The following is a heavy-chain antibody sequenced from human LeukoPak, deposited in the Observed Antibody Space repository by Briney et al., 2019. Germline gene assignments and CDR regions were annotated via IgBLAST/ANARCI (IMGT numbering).Heavy chain of an antibody. V-gene: IGHV4-30-4*08. CDR1: GGSISSGDYY. CDR2: IYYSGST. CDR3: ARVATDMLSYSSSSFDY. D-gene: IGHD6-6*01. J-gene: IGHJ4*02. Sequence: PSETLSLTCTVSGGSISSGDYYWSWIRQPPGKGLEWIGYIYYSGSTYYNPSLKSRVTISVDTSKNQFSLKLSSVTAADTAVYYCARVATDMLSYSSSSFDYWGQGTLVTVSS.